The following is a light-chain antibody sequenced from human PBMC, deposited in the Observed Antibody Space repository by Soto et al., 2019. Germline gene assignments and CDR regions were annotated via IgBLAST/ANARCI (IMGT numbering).Light chain of an antibody. CDR1: QSVAIN. CDR3: QQRSNWPSIT. J-gene: IGKJ5*01. Sequence: EIVMTQSPATLSVSPGERATLSCRASQSVAINLAWYQQKPGQAPRLLIYGASTRATGVPARFSGSGSGTDFTLTINRLEPEDFAVYSCQQRSNWPSITFGQGTRLEI. V-gene: IGKV3-15*01. CDR2: GAS.